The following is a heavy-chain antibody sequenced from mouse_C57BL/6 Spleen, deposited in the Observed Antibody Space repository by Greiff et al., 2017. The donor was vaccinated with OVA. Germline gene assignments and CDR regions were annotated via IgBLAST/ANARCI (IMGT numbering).Heavy chain of an antibody. J-gene: IGHJ4*01. CDR2: IHPSDSDT. D-gene: IGHD2-4*01. V-gene: IGHV1-74*01. CDR1: GYTFTSYW. Sequence: QVQLQQPGAELVKPGASVKVSCKASGYTFTSYWMHWVKQRPGQGLEWIGRIHPSDSDTNYNQKCKGKATLTVDKSSSTAYMQLSSLTSEDSAVYYCATIYYDYDGSYAMDYWGQGTSVTVSS. CDR3: ATIYYDYDGSYAMDY.